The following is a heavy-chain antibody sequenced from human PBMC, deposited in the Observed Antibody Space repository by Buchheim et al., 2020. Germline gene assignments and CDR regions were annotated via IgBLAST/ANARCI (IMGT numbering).Heavy chain of an antibody. Sequence: EVQLEESGGGLVQTGGSLRLSCAASGFTFSDSWMTWVRQAPGKGLERVANVNQDGSETYYVDSVTGRFPISRDNAKQSLYLQMNSLRAEDTAVYFCTRDRGWQQFDHWGQGTL. D-gene: IGHD5-24*01. CDR3: TRDRGWQQFDH. V-gene: IGHV3-7*04. CDR1: GFTFSDSW. CDR2: VNQDGSET. J-gene: IGHJ4*02.